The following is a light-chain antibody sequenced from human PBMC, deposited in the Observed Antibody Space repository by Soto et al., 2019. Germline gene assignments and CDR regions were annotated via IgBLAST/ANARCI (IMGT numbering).Light chain of an antibody. J-gene: IGKJ1*01. CDR3: MQGTHWPPWT. Sequence: DVVMTQSPLSLAVTLGQPASISCRSSQSLLSSDGYTYLNWFQQRPGQSPRRLIYKVSNRDSGVPDRFSGCGSGTEFTLKISRVEAEDVGVYYCMQGTHWPPWTFGQGTKVEIK. V-gene: IGKV2-30*01. CDR2: KVS. CDR1: QSLLSSDGYTY.